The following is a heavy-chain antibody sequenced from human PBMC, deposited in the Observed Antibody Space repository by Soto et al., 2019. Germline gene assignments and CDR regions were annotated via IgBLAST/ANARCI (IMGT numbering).Heavy chain of an antibody. V-gene: IGHV1-18*04. J-gene: IGHJ6*02. Sequence: ASVKVSCKASGYTLTSYGISWVRQAPGQGLEWMGWISAYNGNTNYAQKLQGRVTMTTDTSTSTAYMELRSLRSDDTAVYYCASLAAAGKVDYYYYYGMDVWGQGTTVTVSS. CDR1: GYTLTSYG. D-gene: IGHD6-13*01. CDR2: ISAYNGNT. CDR3: ASLAAAGKVDYYYYYGMDV.